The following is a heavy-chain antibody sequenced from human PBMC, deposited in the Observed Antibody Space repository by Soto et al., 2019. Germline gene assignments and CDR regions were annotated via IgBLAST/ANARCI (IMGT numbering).Heavy chain of an antibody. V-gene: IGHV4-39*01. CDR1: GGSISSSSYY. J-gene: IGHJ6*03. Sequence: QLQLQESGPGLVKPSETLSLTCTVSGGSISSSSYYWGWIRQPPGKGLEWIGSIYYSGSTYYNPSLKSRVTISVDTSKNQFSLKLSSVTAADTAVYYCARQGCTNGVCPLYYYYYMDVWGKGTTVTVSS. CDR2: IYYSGST. D-gene: IGHD2-8*01. CDR3: ARQGCTNGVCPLYYYYYMDV.